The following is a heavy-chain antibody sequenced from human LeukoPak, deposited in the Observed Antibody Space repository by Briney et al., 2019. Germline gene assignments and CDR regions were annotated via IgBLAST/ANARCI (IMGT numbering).Heavy chain of an antibody. D-gene: IGHD6-13*01. Sequence: PSEPLSLTCTVSGGSISSYYWSWIRQPPGKGLEWIGYIYYSGSTNYNPSLKSRVTISVDTSKNQFSLKLSSVTAADTAVYYCARYLIRAAAGSNAFDIRGQGTMVTVSS. CDR1: GGSISSYY. V-gene: IGHV4-59*01. CDR2: IYYSGST. CDR3: ARYLIRAAAGSNAFDI. J-gene: IGHJ3*02.